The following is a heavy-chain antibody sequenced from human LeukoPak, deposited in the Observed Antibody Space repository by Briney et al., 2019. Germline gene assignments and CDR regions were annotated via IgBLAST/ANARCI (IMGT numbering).Heavy chain of an antibody. CDR3: ARDPSRKRHFDWSDIYGMDV. CDR2: IYYSGST. D-gene: IGHD3-9*01. Sequence: SETLSLTCTVSGGSISSYYWSWIRQPPGKGLEWIGYIYYSGSTNYNPSLKSRVTISVDTSKNQFSLKLSSVTAADTAVYYCARDPSRKRHFDWSDIYGMDVWGQGTTVTVSS. V-gene: IGHV4-59*01. CDR1: GGSISSYY. J-gene: IGHJ6*02.